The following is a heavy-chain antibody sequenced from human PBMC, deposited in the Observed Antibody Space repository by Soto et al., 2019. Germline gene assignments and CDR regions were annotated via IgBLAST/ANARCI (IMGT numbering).Heavy chain of an antibody. CDR3: ARATHEHRLRYFDWLSERPHPNFDY. CDR1: GYTFTSYD. D-gene: IGHD3-9*01. Sequence: GASVKVSCKASGYTFTSYDINWVRQATGQGLEWMGWMNPNSGNTGYAQKFQGRVTMTRNTSISTAYMELSSLRSEDTAVYYCARATHEHRLRYFDWLSERPHPNFDYWGQGTLVTVSS. V-gene: IGHV1-8*01. CDR2: MNPNSGNT. J-gene: IGHJ4*02.